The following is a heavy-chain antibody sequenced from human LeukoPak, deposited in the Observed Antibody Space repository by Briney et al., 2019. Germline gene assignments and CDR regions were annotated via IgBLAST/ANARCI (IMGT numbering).Heavy chain of an antibody. CDR3: ARELGVTTPHYFDY. CDR2: IKQDGSEK. Sequence: GGSLRLSCAASGFTFSRYAMHWVRQAPGKGLEWVANIKQDGSEKYYVDSVKGRFTISRDNAKNSLYLQMDSLRAEDTAVYYCARELGVTTPHYFDYWGQGTLVTVSS. J-gene: IGHJ4*02. V-gene: IGHV3-7*01. D-gene: IGHD4-17*01. CDR1: GFTFSRYA.